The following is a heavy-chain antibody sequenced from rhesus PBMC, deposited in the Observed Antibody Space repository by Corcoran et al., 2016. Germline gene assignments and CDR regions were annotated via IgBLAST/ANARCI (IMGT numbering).Heavy chain of an antibody. V-gene: IGHV4-73*01. J-gene: IGHJ5-1*01. CDR2: IDGNTADN. CDR1: GGSISGYYY. D-gene: IGHD4-23*01. Sequence: QVKLQQWGEGLVKPSETLSLTCAVYGGSISGYYYWSWIRQAPGKGLEWIGNIDGNTADNNHNPALKNRVTISKDTSKNQCSLKRSSVSAADTAVYYCARERGPYSHYVANGFDVWGPGVLVTVSS. CDR3: ARERGPYSHYVANGFDV.